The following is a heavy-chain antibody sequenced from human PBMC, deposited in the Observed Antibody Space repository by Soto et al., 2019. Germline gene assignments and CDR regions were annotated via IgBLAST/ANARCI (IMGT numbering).Heavy chain of an antibody. V-gene: IGHV3-74*01. CDR2: LNSDGSSI. J-gene: IGHJ4*02. CDR3: ARGGLYKYYFDY. D-gene: IGHD1-20*01. Sequence: EVQLVESGGGLVPPGGSLRLSCAASGFTFSSHWMHWVRQAPGKGLVWVSRLNSDGSSINYADSVRGRFTISRDNAKNTLYLQVNIRRAEDTAVYYCARGGLYKYYFDYWGQGTLVTVSS. CDR1: GFTFSSHW.